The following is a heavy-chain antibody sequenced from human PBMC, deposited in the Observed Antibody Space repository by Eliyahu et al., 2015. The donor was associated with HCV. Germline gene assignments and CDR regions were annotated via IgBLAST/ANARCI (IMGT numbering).Heavy chain of an antibody. V-gene: IGHV3-23*01. J-gene: IGHJ5*02. D-gene: IGHD3-10*01. CDR3: ASLAHYYGSGSPPRGFDP. Sequence: EVQLLESGGGLVQPGGSLRLSCAASGFTFSSYAMSWVRQAPGKGLEWVSAISGSGCSTYYADSVKGRFTISRDNSKNTLYLQMNSLRAEDTAVYYCASLAHYYGSGSPPRGFDPWGQGTLVTVSS. CDR1: GFTFSSYA. CDR2: ISGSGCST.